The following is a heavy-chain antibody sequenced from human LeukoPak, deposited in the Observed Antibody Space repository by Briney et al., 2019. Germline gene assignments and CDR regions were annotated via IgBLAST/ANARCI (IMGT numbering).Heavy chain of an antibody. V-gene: IGHV4-59*08. J-gene: IGHJ3*01. CDR2: IHYSGST. CDR1: GGSISTYY. CDR3: ARYGSGAYALDV. D-gene: IGHD3-10*01. Sequence: PSETLSLTCTVSGGSISTYYWSWIRQPPGKGLGWIAHIHYSGSTKYNPSLKSRVTISVDTSKNQFSLKLSSVTAADTAVYYCARYGSGAYALDVWGQGTMVTVSS.